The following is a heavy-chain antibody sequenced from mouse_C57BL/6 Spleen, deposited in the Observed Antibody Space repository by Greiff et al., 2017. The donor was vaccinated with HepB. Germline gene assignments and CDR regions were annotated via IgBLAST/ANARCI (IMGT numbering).Heavy chain of an antibody. CDR1: GYTFTSYW. J-gene: IGHJ1*03. CDR2: IYPGSGST. V-gene: IGHV1-55*01. D-gene: IGHD2-10*02. CDR3: AREGYGKGYFDV. Sequence: VQLQQSGAELVKPGASVKMSCKASGYTFTSYWITWVKQRPGQGLEWIGDIYPGSGSTNYNEKFKSKATLTVDTSSSTAYMQLSSLTSEDSAVYYCAREGYGKGYFDVWGTGTTVTVSS.